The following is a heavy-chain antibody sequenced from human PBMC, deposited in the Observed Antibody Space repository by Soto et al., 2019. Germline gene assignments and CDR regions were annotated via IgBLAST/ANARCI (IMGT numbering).Heavy chain of an antibody. CDR2: IYYSGST. J-gene: IGHJ6*03. V-gene: IGHV4-39*01. CDR1: VGSISSSSYY. D-gene: IGHD6-13*01. CDR3: ARTDGEQQLDTYYYYYYMDV. Sequence: SETLSLTCTVSVGSISSSSYYWGWIRQPPGKGLEWIGSIYYSGSTYYNPSLKSRVTISVDTSKNQFSLKLSSVTAADTAVYYCARTDGEQQLDTYYYYYYMDVWGKGTTVTVSS.